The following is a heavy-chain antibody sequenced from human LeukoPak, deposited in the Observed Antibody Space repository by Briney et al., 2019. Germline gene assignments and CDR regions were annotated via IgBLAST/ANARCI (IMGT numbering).Heavy chain of an antibody. CDR2: ISGGGITT. CDR1: GFTFSNYA. V-gene: IGHV3-23*01. CDR3: TRQSYASGWNPFDY. J-gene: IGHJ4*02. D-gene: IGHD6-19*01. Sequence: GGSLRLSCAASGFTFSNYAMSWVRQAPGKGLEWVSTISGGGITTYYADSAKGRFTISRENSKNKMFLQMNSLRAADTAVYYCTRQSYASGWNPFDYWGQGILVTVSS.